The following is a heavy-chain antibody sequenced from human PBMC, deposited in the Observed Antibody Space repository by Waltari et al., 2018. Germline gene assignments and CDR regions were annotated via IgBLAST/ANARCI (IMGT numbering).Heavy chain of an antibody. CDR3: AREGGSGYYFDY. D-gene: IGHD3-22*01. J-gene: IGHJ4*02. Sequence: QVQLQESGPGLVKPSETLSLPCAVSGYSISCGSSWVWIRQSPGKGLEWIGQIYGGSGSTYYNPSLKSRVTVSKDTSKNQFSLKLTSVTAADTAVYYCAREGGSGYYFDYWGQGVLVTVSS. CDR1: GYSISCGSS. CDR2: IYGGSGST. V-gene: IGHV4-38-2*02.